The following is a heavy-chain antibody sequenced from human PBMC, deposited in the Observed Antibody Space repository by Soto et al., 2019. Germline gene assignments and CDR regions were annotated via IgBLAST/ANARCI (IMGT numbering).Heavy chain of an antibody. V-gene: IGHV5-10-1*01. D-gene: IGHD3-16*01. Sequence: PGESLKISCKGSGYSFAGYWITWVRQKPGKGLEWMGRIDPSDSQTYYSPSFRGHVTISVTKSITTVFLQWRSLRASDTAMYYCARHTPTGEDGMDVWGQGTTVTVSS. CDR2: IDPSDSQT. CDR1: GYSFAGYW. J-gene: IGHJ6*02. CDR3: ARHTPTGEDGMDV.